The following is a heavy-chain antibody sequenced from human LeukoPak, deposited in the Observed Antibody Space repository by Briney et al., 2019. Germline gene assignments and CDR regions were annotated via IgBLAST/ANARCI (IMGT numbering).Heavy chain of an antibody. V-gene: IGHV4-59*01. D-gene: IGHD3-10*01. Sequence: SETLSLTCAVYGGSFSGYYWSWIRQPPGKGLEWIGYIYYSGSTNYNPSLKSRVTISVDTSKNQFSLKLSSVTAADTAVYYCARVGAYYYGSGSKTAFDYWGQGTLVTVSS. J-gene: IGHJ4*02. CDR1: GGSFSGYY. CDR3: ARVGAYYYGSGSKTAFDY. CDR2: IYYSGST.